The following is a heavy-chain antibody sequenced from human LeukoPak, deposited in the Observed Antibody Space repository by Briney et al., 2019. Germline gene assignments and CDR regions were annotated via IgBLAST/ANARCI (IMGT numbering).Heavy chain of an antibody. V-gene: IGHV1-24*01. J-gene: IGHJ4*02. Sequence: ASVTVSCKVSGYTLTELSMHWVRQAPGKGLEWMGGFDPEDGETIYAQKFLGRVTMTEDTSTDTAYMDLNSLRPEDTAVYYCATLSTTVVSPGVYWGQGTLVTVSS. CDR2: FDPEDGET. CDR1: GYTLTELS. D-gene: IGHD4-23*01. CDR3: ATLSTTVVSPGVY.